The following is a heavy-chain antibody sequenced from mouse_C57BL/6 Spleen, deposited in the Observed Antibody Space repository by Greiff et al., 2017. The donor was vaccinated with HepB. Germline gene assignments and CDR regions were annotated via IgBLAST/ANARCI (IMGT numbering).Heavy chain of an antibody. D-gene: IGHD1-1*01. CDR2: INPGSGGT. CDR3: ARSGLRYQGYCDV. CDR1: GYAFTNYL. J-gene: IGHJ1*03. V-gene: IGHV1-54*01. Sequence: QVQLQQSGAELVRPGTSVKVSCKASGYAFTNYLIEWVKQRPGQGLEWIGVINPGSGGTKYNEKFKGKATLTADKSSSTAYMQLSSLTSEDSAVYFCARSGLRYQGYCDVWGTGTTVTVSS.